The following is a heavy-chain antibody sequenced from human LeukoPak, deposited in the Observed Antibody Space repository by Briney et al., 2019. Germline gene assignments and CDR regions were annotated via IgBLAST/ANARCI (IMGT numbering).Heavy chain of an antibody. J-gene: IGHJ3*01. CDR2: IYYSGST. CDR1: GDSISSYY. Sequence: PSETLSLTCTVSGDSISSYYWSWIRQPPGKGLEWIGYIYYSGSTNCNPSLESRVTISVDTSKNQFSLKLSSVTAADTAVYFCARSERIIMILGGAFDVWGQGTMVTVSS. V-gene: IGHV4-59*08. CDR3: ARSERIIMILGGAFDV. D-gene: IGHD3-22*01.